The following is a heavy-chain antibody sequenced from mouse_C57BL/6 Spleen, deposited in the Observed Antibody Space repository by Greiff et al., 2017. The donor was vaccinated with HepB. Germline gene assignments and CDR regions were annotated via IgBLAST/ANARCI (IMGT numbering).Heavy chain of an antibody. CDR2: IYPGSGST. D-gene: IGHD2-12*01. V-gene: IGHV1-55*01. CDR3: ARSGDDAMDY. Sequence: QVQLKQPGAELVKPGASVKMSCKASGYTFTSYWITWVKQRPGQGLEWIGDIYPGSGSTNYNEKFKSKATLTVDTSSSTAYMQLSSLPSEDSAVYYCARSGDDAMDYWGQGTSVTVSS. J-gene: IGHJ4*01. CDR1: GYTFTSYW.